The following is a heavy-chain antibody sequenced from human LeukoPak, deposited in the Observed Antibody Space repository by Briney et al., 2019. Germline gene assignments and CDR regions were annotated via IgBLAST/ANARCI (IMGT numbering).Heavy chain of an antibody. CDR2: INPNSGGT. J-gene: IGHJ3*02. D-gene: IGHD3-9*01. CDR3: AGNYKILTGYYDDDGFDI. Sequence: ASVKVSCKASGYTFIDYYINWVRQAPGQGLEWMGWINPNSGGTKYAQKFQGRVTLTRDTSINTAYMELSRLISDDTAVHYCAGNYKILTGYYDDDGFDIWGQGTKVTVSS. V-gene: IGHV1-2*02. CDR1: GYTFIDYY.